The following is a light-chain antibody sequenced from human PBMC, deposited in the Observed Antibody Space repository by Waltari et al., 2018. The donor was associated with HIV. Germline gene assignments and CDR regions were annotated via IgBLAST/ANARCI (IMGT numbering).Light chain of an antibody. J-gene: IGKJ1*01. CDR2: KAS. CDR3: QQYYLSPWT. Sequence: DIQMTQSLSTLSASVGDRVTLTCRASQSIRKWLDWYQQKPGNAPKLLNYKASTLEGGVPSSVRGSGSGTEFTLTINSLQPDDCATYFCQQYYLSPWTFGQGARV. V-gene: IGKV1-5*03. CDR1: QSIRKW.